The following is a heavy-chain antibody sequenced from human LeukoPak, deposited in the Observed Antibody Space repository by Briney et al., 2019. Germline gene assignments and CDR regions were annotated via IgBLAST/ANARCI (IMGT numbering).Heavy chain of an antibody. Sequence: GGSLRLSCAASGFTFSTYSMNWVRQAPGKGLEWVSSISHSSSYISYADSVKGRFTISRDNAKNSLYVQMNSLRAEDTAVYYCARAPPNDFWSGYYYYFDYWGQGTLVTVSS. CDR2: ISHSSSYI. CDR1: GFTFSTYS. D-gene: IGHD3-3*01. CDR3: ARAPPNDFWSGYYYYFDY. J-gene: IGHJ4*02. V-gene: IGHV3-21*04.